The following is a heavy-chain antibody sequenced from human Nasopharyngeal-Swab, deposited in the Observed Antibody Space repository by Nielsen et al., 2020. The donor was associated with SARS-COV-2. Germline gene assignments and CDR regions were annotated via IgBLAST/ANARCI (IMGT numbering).Heavy chain of an antibody. CDR2: ISGSGGST. V-gene: IGHV3-23*01. CDR3: DRSISWFDAFDI. CDR1: GFTFSSYA. J-gene: IGHJ3*02. Sequence: GESLKISCAASGFTFSSYAMSWVRQAPGKGLEWVSAISGSGGSTYYADSVKGRFTISRDNSKNTLYLQMNSLRAEDTAVYYCDRSISWFDAFDIWGQGTMVTVSS. D-gene: IGHD2-2*01.